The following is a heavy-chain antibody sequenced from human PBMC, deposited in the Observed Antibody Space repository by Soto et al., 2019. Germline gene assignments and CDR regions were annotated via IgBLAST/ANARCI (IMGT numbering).Heavy chain of an antibody. D-gene: IGHD1-26*01. V-gene: IGHV4-31*03. Sequence: TLSLTCTVSGASISRGDYYWTWILQHPGKGLEWIVFIYYSGSIHYNPSLKSRVTISIDTSKNQFSLKLSSVTAADTAVHYCARGVGISGANWYFDLWGRGTLVTSPQ. CDR3: ARGVGISGANWYFDL. CDR1: GASISRGDYY. J-gene: IGHJ2*01. CDR2: IYYSGSI.